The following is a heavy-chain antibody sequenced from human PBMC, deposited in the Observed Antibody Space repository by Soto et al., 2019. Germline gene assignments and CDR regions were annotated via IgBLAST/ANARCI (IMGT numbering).Heavy chain of an antibody. CDR1: ALTFSSYA. Sequence: GGSLRLSCAPSALTFSSYATSWVSQAPGQGQEWASAISGSAGSTYYADSVRGRVTISRDNSKNTLYLQVNSLRAEDTAVYYCAKAQQGGGKRNWFDPWGQGTLVTVAS. CDR2: ISGSAGST. CDR3: AKAQQGGGKRNWFDP. D-gene: IGHD2-15*01. V-gene: IGHV3-23*01. J-gene: IGHJ5*02.